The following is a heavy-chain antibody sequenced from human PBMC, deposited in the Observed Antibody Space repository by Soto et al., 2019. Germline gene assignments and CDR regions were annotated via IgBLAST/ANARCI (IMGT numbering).Heavy chain of an antibody. Sequence: QAQLVQSGTEVKKPGSSVKVSCRASGDTFNNNAITWMRQIPGRGLEWLGEIVPILGTTNYPQEFRGRVTITADTSTSTAYMELSRLTSEDTAIYYCAREVVTVTTLGWFDSCGQGTLVTVSS. CDR2: IVPILGTT. J-gene: IGHJ5*01. CDR3: AREVVTVTTLGWFDS. D-gene: IGHD2-21*02. V-gene: IGHV1-69*06. CDR1: GDTFNNNA.